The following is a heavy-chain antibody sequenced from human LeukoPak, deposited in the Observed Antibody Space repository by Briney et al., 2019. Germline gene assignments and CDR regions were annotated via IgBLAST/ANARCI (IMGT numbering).Heavy chain of an antibody. CDR1: GGSISSYY. J-gene: IGHJ6*03. Sequence: PSETLSLTCTVSGGSISSYYWSWIRQPPGKGLEWIGYIYYSGSTNYNPSLKSRVTISVDTSKNQFSLKRSSVTAAATAVYYCARGVRAVGWLFPGGNRNMDVWGKGTTVTVSS. D-gene: IGHD3-3*01. CDR2: IYYSGST. V-gene: IGHV4-59*01. CDR3: ARGVRAVGWLFPGGNRNMDV.